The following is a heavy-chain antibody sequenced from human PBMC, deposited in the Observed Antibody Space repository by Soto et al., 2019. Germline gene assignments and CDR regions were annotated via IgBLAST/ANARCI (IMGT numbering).Heavy chain of an antibody. D-gene: IGHD2-21*01. Sequence: GASVKVSCKASGYTFTGYYMHWVRQAPGQGLEWMGWINPNSGGTNYAQKFQGWVTMTRDTSISTAYMELSRLRSDDTAVYYYARATRALGDPYYYYGMDVWGQGTTVTVSS. CDR2: INPNSGGT. CDR1: GYTFTGYY. CDR3: ARATRALGDPYYYYGMDV. V-gene: IGHV1-2*04. J-gene: IGHJ6*02.